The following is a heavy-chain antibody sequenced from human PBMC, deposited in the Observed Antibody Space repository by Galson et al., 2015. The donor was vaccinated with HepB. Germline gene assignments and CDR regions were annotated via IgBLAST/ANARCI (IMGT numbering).Heavy chain of an antibody. D-gene: IGHD4-11*01. CDR2: ISSSSTTM. CDR3: ARGVMTTKLDY. CDR1: GFTFSNYN. V-gene: IGHV3-48*01. Sequence: SLRLSCAASGFTFSNYNMNWVRQTPGKGLEWVSHISSSSTTMYYADSVQGRFTISRDNSNNTLYAQMNSLRAEDTAVYYCARGVMTTKLDYWGQGTLVTVSS. J-gene: IGHJ4*02.